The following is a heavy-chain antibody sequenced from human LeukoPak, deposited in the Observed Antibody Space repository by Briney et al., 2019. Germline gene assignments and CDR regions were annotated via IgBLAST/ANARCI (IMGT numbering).Heavy chain of an antibody. CDR2: ISSSSSTI. V-gene: IGHV3-48*01. J-gene: IGHJ4*02. CDR1: GFTFSDYS. Sequence: PGGSLRLSCAASGFTFSDYSMDWVRQAPGKGLEWVSYISSSSSTIYYADSVKGRFTISRDNAKNSLYLQMNSLRVEDTAVYYCARGRARQQMGFDYWGQGTLVTVSS. D-gene: IGHD6-13*01. CDR3: ARGRARQQMGFDY.